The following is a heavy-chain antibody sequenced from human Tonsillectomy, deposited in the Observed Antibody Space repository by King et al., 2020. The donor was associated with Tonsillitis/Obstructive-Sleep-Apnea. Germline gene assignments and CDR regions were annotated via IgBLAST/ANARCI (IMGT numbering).Heavy chain of an antibody. D-gene: IGHD2-2*02. CDR3: ARWGEYCSSTSCYTNFDY. J-gene: IGHJ4*02. Sequence: VQLVESGGGVVQPGRSLRLSCAASGFTFSSYGMHWVRQAPGKGLEWGAVIWYDGSNKYYADSVKGRLTISRDNSKNTLYLQMNSLRAEDTAVYYCARWGEYCSSTSCYTNFDYWGQGTLVTVSS. CDR1: GFTFSSYG. V-gene: IGHV3-33*01. CDR2: IWYDGSNK.